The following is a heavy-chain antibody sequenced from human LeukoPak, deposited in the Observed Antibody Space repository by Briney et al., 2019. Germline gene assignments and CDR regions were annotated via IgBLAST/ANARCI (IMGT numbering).Heavy chain of an antibody. CDR1: GFTFDDYG. CDR2: INWNGGST. CDR3: ARYVRKLYGVGGDYYFYMDV. V-gene: IGHV3-20*04. J-gene: IGHJ6*03. D-gene: IGHD3-16*01. Sequence: GGSLRLSCAASGFTFDDYGMSWVRQAPGKGLEWVSGINWNGGSTGYEDSVKGRFTISRDNAKNSLYLQMNRLRAEDTALYYCARYVRKLYGVGGDYYFYMDVWDKGTTVTVSS.